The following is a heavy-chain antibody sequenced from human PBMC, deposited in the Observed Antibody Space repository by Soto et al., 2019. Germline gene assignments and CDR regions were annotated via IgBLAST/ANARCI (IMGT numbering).Heavy chain of an antibody. Sequence: GGSLRLSCAASGFTFSSYSMNWVRQAPGKGLEWVSSISSSSSYIYYADSVKGRFTISRDNAKNSLYLQMNSLRAEDTAVYYCARDYYDSSGYLDALDIWGQGTMVTGSS. CDR3: ARDYYDSSGYLDALDI. CDR2: ISSSSSYI. J-gene: IGHJ3*02. D-gene: IGHD3-22*01. CDR1: GFTFSSYS. V-gene: IGHV3-21*01.